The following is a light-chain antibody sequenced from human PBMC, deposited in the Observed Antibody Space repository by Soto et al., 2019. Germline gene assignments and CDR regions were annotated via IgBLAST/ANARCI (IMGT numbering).Light chain of an antibody. CDR1: QSISSW. J-gene: IGKJ2*01. CDR2: KAS. CDR3: QQYNSYPYT. V-gene: IGKV1-5*03. Sequence: DIQMTQSPSTLSASVGDRVTITCRASQSISSWLAWYQQKPGKAPKLLIYKASSLESGVPSRFSGSGSGTEFTLTISSLQPDDFATYYRQQYNSYPYTFCQGTKLEIK.